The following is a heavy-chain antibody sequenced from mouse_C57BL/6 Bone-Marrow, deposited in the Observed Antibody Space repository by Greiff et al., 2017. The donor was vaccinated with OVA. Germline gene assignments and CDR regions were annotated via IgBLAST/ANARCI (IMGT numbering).Heavy chain of an antibody. Sequence: QVQLQQPGAELVKPGASVKLSCKASGYTFTSYWMHWVKQRPGQGLEWIGMIHPNSGSTNYNEKFKSKATLTVDKSSSTAYMQLSSLTSEDSAVYDCARHYGYCVDWYFDVWGTGTTVTVSS. CDR1: GYTFTSYW. D-gene: IGHD2-2*01. CDR3: ARHYGYCVDWYFDV. V-gene: IGHV1-64*01. CDR2: IHPNSGST. J-gene: IGHJ1*03.